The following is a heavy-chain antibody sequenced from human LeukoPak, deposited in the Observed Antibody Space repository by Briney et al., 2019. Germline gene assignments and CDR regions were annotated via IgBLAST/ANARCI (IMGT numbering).Heavy chain of an antibody. CDR1: GFTFSSYS. CDR2: ISSSSSYI. D-gene: IGHD3-22*01. J-gene: IGHJ4*02. V-gene: IGHV3-21*01. Sequence: GGSLRLSCAASGFTFSSYSMNWVRQAPGKGLEWVSSISSSSSYIYYADSVKDRFTISRDNAKNSLYLQMNSLRAEDTAVYYCARVVYDSSGYYPSFDYWGQGTLVTVSS. CDR3: ARVVYDSSGYYPSFDY.